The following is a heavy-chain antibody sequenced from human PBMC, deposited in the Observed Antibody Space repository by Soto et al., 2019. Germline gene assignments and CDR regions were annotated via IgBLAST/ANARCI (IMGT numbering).Heavy chain of an antibody. J-gene: IGHJ4*02. D-gene: IGHD6-13*01. Sequence: QLQLQESGPGLVKPSETLSLTCTVSGGSISSSSYYWGWIRQPPGKGLEWIGSIYYSGSTYYNPSLKSRVTSSVDTSKNQFSLKLSSVTAADTAVYYFARRIGPHSSSWYYWGQGTLVTVSS. V-gene: IGHV4-39*01. CDR1: GGSISSSSYY. CDR2: IYYSGST. CDR3: ARRIGPHSSSWYY.